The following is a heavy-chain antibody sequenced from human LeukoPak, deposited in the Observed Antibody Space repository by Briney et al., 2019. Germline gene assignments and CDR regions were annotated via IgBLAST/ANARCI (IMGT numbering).Heavy chain of an antibody. Sequence: SETLSLTCAVYGGSFSGYYWSWIRQPPGKGLEWIGEINHSGSTNYNPSLKSRVTISVDTSKNQFSLELSSVTAADTAVYYCAREDDSSGTPFFDYWGQGTLVTVSS. CDR3: AREDDSSGTPFFDY. J-gene: IGHJ4*02. CDR1: GGSFSGYY. CDR2: INHSGST. V-gene: IGHV4-34*01. D-gene: IGHD3-22*01.